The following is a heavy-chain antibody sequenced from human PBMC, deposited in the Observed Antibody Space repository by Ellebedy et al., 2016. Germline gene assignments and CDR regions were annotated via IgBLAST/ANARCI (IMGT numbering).Heavy chain of an antibody. CDR2: INAGNGNT. CDR3: AREGFGSSWYIGVWFDP. Sequence: ASVKVSCKASGYTFTSYAMHWVRQAPGQRLEWMGWINAGNGNTKYSQKFQGRVTITRDTSASTAYMELSSLRSEDTAVYYCAREGFGSSWYIGVWFDPWGQGTLVTVSS. D-gene: IGHD6-13*01. V-gene: IGHV1-3*01. J-gene: IGHJ5*02. CDR1: GYTFTSYA.